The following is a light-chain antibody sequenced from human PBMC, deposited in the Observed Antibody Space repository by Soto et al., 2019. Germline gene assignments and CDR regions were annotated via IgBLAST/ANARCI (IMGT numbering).Light chain of an antibody. CDR1: SSNIVTNH. Sequence: QSALTQPPSASGTPGQRVTISCSGSSSNIVTNHVYWYQHLPGTAPKLLIYRNSLRPSGVPDRFSGSKSGTSASLAISGIRSEDEDDYYCAAWDDSLSGWVFGGGTKLTVL. CDR3: AAWDDSLSGWV. J-gene: IGLJ3*02. CDR2: RNS. V-gene: IGLV1-47*01.